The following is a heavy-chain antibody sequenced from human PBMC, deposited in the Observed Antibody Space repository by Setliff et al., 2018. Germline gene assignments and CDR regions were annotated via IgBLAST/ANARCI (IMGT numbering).Heavy chain of an antibody. Sequence: SETLSLTCAVSGYSINSGTYYWSWFRQSAGKGLEWIGRIYTSGSTNYNPSLKSRVTISVDTSKNQFSLKLSSVTAADTAVYYCARSIGLWFVDWGQGTLVTVSS. CDR3: ARSIGLWFVD. J-gene: IGHJ4*02. V-gene: IGHV4-61*02. D-gene: IGHD5-18*01. CDR2: IYTSGST. CDR1: GYSINSGTYY.